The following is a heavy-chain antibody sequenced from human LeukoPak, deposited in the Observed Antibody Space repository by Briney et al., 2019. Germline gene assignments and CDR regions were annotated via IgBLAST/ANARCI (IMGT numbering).Heavy chain of an antibody. CDR3: AKGSTSTMIVVVSGY. J-gene: IGHJ4*02. Sequence: GGSLRLSCAASGFTFSSYWMSWVRQAPGKGLEWVSAISGSGGSTYYADSVKGRFTISRDNSKNTLYLQMNSLRAEDTAVYYCAKGSTSTMIVVVSGYWGQGTLVTVSS. D-gene: IGHD3-22*01. V-gene: IGHV3-23*01. CDR2: ISGSGGST. CDR1: GFTFSSYW.